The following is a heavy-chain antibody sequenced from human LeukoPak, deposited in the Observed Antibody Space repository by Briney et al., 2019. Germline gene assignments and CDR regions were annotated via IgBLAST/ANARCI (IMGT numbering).Heavy chain of an antibody. CDR3: ARGPLKSSSHGFDY. J-gene: IGHJ4*02. D-gene: IGHD6-13*01. V-gene: IGHV4-34*01. CDR2: INHSGST. Sequence: SETLSLTCAAYGGSFSGYYWSWIRQPPVKGLEWIGEINHSGSTNYNPSLKSRVTISVDTSKNQFSLKLSSVTAADTAVYYCARGPLKSSSHGFDYWGQGTLVTVSS. CDR1: GGSFSGYY.